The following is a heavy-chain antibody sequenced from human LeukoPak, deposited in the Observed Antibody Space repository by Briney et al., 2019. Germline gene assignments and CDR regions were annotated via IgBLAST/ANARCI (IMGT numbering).Heavy chain of an antibody. CDR1: GFTFCGYA. CDR3: RTELIRGVMTTAFVI. D-gene: IGHD3-10*01. V-gene: IGHV3-30*03. CDR2: LSHDGSNE. Sequence: GGSLRLSCAASGFTFCGYAMSWVRQAPGEGVEGGAALSHDGSNEFYAGSVKGRFTVSRDNSKHSFYLQMNSLRDEDTAVYYCRTELIRGVMTTAFVIWGQGTMVTVSS. J-gene: IGHJ3*02.